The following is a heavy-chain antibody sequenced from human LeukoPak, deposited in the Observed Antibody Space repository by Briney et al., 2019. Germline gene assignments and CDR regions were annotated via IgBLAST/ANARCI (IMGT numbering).Heavy chain of an antibody. D-gene: IGHD2-15*01. CDR1: GLSLSSYH. CDR3: ARGVGFGVVDHYYYYVDV. V-gene: IGHV4-4*07. Sequence: SEPVSLLCSLCGLSLSSYHWLCLPHPAGRAGVGLGRIYNCESNNQNPPLKCRVTMSVDTSKNQSGLKLSSVVAADTAVYYCARGVGFGVVDHYYYYVDVWGKGTTVTVSS. J-gene: IGHJ6*03. CDR2: IYNCESN.